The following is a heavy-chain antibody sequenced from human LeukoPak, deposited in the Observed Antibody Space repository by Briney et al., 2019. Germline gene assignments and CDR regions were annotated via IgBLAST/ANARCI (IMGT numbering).Heavy chain of an antibody. CDR3: ASQPYYDILTGYSHFDY. Sequence: SETLSLTCTASGGSISSTSYYWGWIRQPPGKGLEWIGSIYYSGNTYYNPSLKSRVTISVDTSKSQFSLKLSSVTAADTAVYYCASQPYYDILTGYSHFDYWGQGTLVTVSS. D-gene: IGHD3-9*01. CDR1: GGSISSTSYY. J-gene: IGHJ4*02. V-gene: IGHV4-39*01. CDR2: IYYSGNT.